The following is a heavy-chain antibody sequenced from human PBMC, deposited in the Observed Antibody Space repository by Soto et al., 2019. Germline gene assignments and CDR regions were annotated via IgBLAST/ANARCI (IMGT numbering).Heavy chain of an antibody. V-gene: IGHV4-4*02. J-gene: IGHJ4*02. CDR1: GGSISSSNW. Sequence: QVQLQESGPGLVKPSGTLSLTCAVSGGSISSSNWWSWVRQPPGKGLEWIGEIYHSGNTNYNPSLTSRVTMAVDKSRNQFSLKLSSVTAADTAGYYCARRWGEGRVDYWGQGTLVTVSS. CDR2: IYHSGNT. D-gene: IGHD3-10*01. CDR3: ARRWGEGRVDY.